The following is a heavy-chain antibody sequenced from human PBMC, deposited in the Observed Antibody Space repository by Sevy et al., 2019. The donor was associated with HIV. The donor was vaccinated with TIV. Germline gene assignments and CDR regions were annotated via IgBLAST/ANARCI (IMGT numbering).Heavy chain of an antibody. CDR2: INPNSGAT. D-gene: IGHD3-10*01. CDR3: TVDRGLLRPESFFDY. J-gene: IGHJ4*02. V-gene: IGHV1-2*02. Sequence: ASVKVSCKASGYTFTRYYMHWVRQAPGQGLEWMGWINPNSGATNYAQKFQGRVTMTRDTSITTAYMELSRLTSDDAAVYYCTVDRGLLRPESFFDYWGQGTLVTVSS. CDR1: GYTFTRYY.